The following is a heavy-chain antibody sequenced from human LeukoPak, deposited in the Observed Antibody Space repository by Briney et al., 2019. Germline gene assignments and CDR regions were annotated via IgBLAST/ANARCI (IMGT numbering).Heavy chain of an antibody. V-gene: IGHV4-34*01. Sequence: SETLSLTCAVYGGSFSGYYWSWIRQPPGKGLEWIGEINHSGSTNYSPSLKSRLTISIDTSKNQFSLKLKSVTAADAAVYYCARGRYYFDDSGYFYWGQGTPVTVSS. D-gene: IGHD3-22*01. CDR1: GGSFSGYY. J-gene: IGHJ4*02. CDR2: INHSGST. CDR3: ARGRYYFDDSGYFY.